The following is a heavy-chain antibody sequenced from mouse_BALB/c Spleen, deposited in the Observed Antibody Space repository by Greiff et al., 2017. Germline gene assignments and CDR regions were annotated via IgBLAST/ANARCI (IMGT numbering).Heavy chain of an antibody. CDR3: ARSGWLLPAMDY. CDR1: GYSITSDYA. Sequence: VQLKESGPGLVKPSQSLSLTCTVTGYSITSDYAWNWIRQFPGNKLEWMGYISYSGSTSYNPSLKSRISITRDTSKNQFFLQLNSVTTEDTATYYCARSGWLLPAMDYWGQGTSVTVSS. D-gene: IGHD2-3*01. J-gene: IGHJ4*01. CDR2: ISYSGST. V-gene: IGHV3-2*02.